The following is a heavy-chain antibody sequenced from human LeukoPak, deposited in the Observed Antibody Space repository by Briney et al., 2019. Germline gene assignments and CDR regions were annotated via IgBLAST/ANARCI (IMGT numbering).Heavy chain of an antibody. CDR1: GYTLTRYF. Sequence: ASVKVSCKASGYTLTRYFIRWVRQAPGQGLEWMGIINPNGGSTSYPQKFQGRVTITRDTSACTAYMELSSLRSEDTAVYYCARDTKAAVTGYWGQGTLVTVSS. CDR2: INPNGGST. CDR3: ARDTKAAVTGY. D-gene: IGHD4-17*01. J-gene: IGHJ4*02. V-gene: IGHV1-46*01.